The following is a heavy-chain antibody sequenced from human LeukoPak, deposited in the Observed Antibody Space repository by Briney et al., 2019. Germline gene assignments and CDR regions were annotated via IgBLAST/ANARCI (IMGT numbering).Heavy chain of an antibody. D-gene: IGHD3-22*01. CDR3: ARSRIANDSSGYYFKFDY. CDR1: GFTFSNYA. CDR2: ISFDGSKS. J-gene: IGHJ4*02. Sequence: GGSLRLSCAGFGFTFSNYAIHWVCQAPGKGLEWVAAISFDGSKSYYAESVKGRFSISRDNSRDTLYLQMSSLAVEDTAIYYCARSRIANDSSGYYFKFDYWGQGALVTVSS. V-gene: IGHV3-30*15.